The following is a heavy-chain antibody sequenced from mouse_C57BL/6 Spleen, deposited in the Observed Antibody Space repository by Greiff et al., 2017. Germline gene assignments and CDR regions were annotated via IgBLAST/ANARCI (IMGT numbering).Heavy chain of an antibody. CDR2: IDPETGGT. V-gene: IGHV1-15*01. D-gene: IGHD1-1*01. Sequence: QVQLKESGAELVRPGASVTLSCKASGYTFTDYEMHWVKQTPVHGLEWIGAIDPETGGTAYNQKFKGKAILTADKSSSTAYMELRSLTSEDSAVYYCTRGALRYDWGQGTTLTVSS. J-gene: IGHJ2*01. CDR1: GYTFTDYE. CDR3: TRGALRYD.